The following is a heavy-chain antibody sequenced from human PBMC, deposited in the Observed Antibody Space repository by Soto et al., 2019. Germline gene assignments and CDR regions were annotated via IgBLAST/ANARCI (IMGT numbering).Heavy chain of an antibody. V-gene: IGHV3-23*01. Sequence: VQLLESGGGLVQPGGSLRLSCAASGFTFSSYAMSWVRQAPGKGLEWVSAISGSGGSTYYADSVKGRFTISRDNSKNTLYLQMNSLRAEDTAVYYCASGGYCSGGSCYTIDYWGQGTLVTVSS. D-gene: IGHD2-15*01. J-gene: IGHJ4*02. CDR2: ISGSGGST. CDR1: GFTFSSYA. CDR3: ASGGYCSGGSCYTIDY.